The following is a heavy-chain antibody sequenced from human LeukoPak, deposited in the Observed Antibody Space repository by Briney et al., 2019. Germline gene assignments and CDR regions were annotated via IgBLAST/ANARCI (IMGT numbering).Heavy chain of an antibody. D-gene: IGHD6-6*01. CDR2: INPNSGGT. J-gene: IGHJ4*02. Sequence: ASVKVSCKASGYTFTGDYMHWVRQAPGQGLEWMGWINPNSGGTNYAQKFQGRVTMTRDTSISTAYMELSRLRSDDTAVYYCARAIGVAARPIAGFDYWGQGTLVTVSS. V-gene: IGHV1-2*02. CDR3: ARAIGVAARPIAGFDY. CDR1: GYTFTGDY.